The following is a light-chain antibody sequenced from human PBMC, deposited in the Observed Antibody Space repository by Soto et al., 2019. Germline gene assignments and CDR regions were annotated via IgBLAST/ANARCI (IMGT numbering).Light chain of an antibody. CDR1: SSDVGGYNY. CDR3: CAYAGNFHVV. CDR2: DVS. J-gene: IGLJ2*01. Sequence: QSALTQPRSVYGSPGQSVTISCTGTSSDVGGYNYVSWYQQHPGKAPKFMIYDVSNRPSGVPDRFSGSKSGNTASLTISGLQAEDEADYYCCAYAGNFHVVFGGGTQLTVL. V-gene: IGLV2-11*01.